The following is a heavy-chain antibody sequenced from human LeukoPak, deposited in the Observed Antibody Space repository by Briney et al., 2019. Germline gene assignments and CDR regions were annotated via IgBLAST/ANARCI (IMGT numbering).Heavy chain of an antibody. V-gene: IGHV3-23*01. Sequence: GGSLRLSCAASGLTFSTYAMNWVRQAPGKGLEWVSAVSGSGGSTYYADSVKGRFTISRDNSKNTLYLQMNSLRAEDTAVYYCAKDYDFWSGYCFDYWGQGTLVTVSS. CDR2: VSGSGGST. CDR1: GLTFSTYA. CDR3: AKDYDFWSGYCFDY. D-gene: IGHD3-3*01. J-gene: IGHJ4*02.